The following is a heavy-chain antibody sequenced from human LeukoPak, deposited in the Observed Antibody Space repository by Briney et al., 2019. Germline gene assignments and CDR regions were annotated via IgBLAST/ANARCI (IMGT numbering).Heavy chain of an antibody. D-gene: IGHD2-15*01. CDR3: ARGRGDGLGYCSGGSCYDYFDY. V-gene: IGHV4-34*01. CDR2: INHSGST. J-gene: IGHJ4*02. CDR1: GGCFSGYY. Sequence: PLETLSLTCAVYGGCFSGYYWSWIRQPPGKGLEWIGEINHSGSTNYNPSLKSRVTISVDTSKNQFSLKLSSVTAADTAVYYCARGRGDGLGYCSGGSCYDYFDYWGQGTLVTVSS.